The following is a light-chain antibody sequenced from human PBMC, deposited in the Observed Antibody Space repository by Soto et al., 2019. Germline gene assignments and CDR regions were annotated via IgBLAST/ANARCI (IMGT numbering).Light chain of an antibody. J-gene: IGKJ1*01. Sequence: DIVMTQSPLSLPVTPGEPASISCRSSQSLLHSNGYNYLDWYLQKPGQSPQILIYLGSNRASGVPYRLIVSGSGTDFTLKISRVEAEDVGVYYCRQALHAPSTFVLGTQGEIK. CDR1: QSLLHSNGYNY. CDR2: LGS. V-gene: IGKV2-28*01. CDR3: RQALHAPST.